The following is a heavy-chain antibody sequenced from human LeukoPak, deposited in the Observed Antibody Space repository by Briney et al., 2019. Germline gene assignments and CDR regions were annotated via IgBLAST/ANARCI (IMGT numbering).Heavy chain of an antibody. CDR1: GFTFSSYA. J-gene: IGHJ3*02. CDR3: ARSDDYGDYEEVSAFDI. Sequence: GGSLTLSCAASGFTFSSYAMHWVRQAPGKGLEWVALIRYDGSNDYYTDSVKVRFTIYRDDSKNTLYVQMNSLRAEDTAVYYCARSDDYGDYEEVSAFDIWGQGTMVTVSS. D-gene: IGHD4-17*01. CDR2: IRYDGSND. V-gene: IGHV3-30*04.